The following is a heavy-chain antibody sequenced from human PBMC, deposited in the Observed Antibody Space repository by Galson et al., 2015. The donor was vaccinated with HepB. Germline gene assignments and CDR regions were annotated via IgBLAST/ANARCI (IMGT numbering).Heavy chain of an antibody. CDR2: IYSGGST. Sequence: SLRLSCAASGFTVSSNYMSWVRQAPGKGLEWVSVIYSGGSTYYADSVKGRFTISRDNSKNTLYLQMNSLRAEDAAVYYCARDRLGIFDYWGQGTLVTVSS. CDR1: GFTVSSNY. D-gene: IGHD7-27*01. J-gene: IGHJ4*02. V-gene: IGHV3-53*01. CDR3: ARDRLGIFDY.